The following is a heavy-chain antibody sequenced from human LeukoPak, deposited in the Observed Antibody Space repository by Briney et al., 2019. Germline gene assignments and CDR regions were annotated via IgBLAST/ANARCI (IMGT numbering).Heavy chain of an antibody. Sequence: SETLSLTCAVSGGSISSGGYSWSWIRQPPGKGLEWIGYIYHSGSAYYKPSLKSRVTISVYRSKNQFSLKLSSVTAADTAVYYCARVGDAFDIWGQGTMVTVSS. CDR1: GGSISSGGYS. CDR2: IYHSGSA. V-gene: IGHV4-30-2*01. J-gene: IGHJ3*02. CDR3: ARVGDAFDI.